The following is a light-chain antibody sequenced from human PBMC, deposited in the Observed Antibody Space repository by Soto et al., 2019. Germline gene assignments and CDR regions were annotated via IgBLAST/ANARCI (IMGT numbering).Light chain of an antibody. J-gene: IGLJ2*01. CDR1: KSNIGAGFD. CDR3: QCYDNSLSGSLV. V-gene: IGLV1-40*01. CDR2: GDN. Sequence: QSVLTQPPSVSGAPGQRVTISCSGTKSNIGAGFDVHWYRQFPGTPPTRLIYGDNNRPSGVPDRFSGSKSGASASLTITGLQTEDEGAYYCQCYDNSLSGSLVFGGGTKRTVL.